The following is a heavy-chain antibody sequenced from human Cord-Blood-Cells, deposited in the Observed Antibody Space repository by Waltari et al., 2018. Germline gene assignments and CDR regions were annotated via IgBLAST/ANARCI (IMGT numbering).Heavy chain of an antibody. Sequence: QVQLVQSGAEVKKPGSSVKVSCKASGGTVSSYATRWVRQAPGQGLEWMGGISPIFGTANYAQKFQGRVTITAYKSTSTAYMELSSLRSEDTAVYYCARGTLNAYSSSWYDRTVGAFDIWGQGTMVTVSS. D-gene: IGHD6-13*01. CDR2: ISPIFGTA. CDR3: ARGTLNAYSSSWYDRTVGAFDI. V-gene: IGHV1-69*06. CDR1: GGTVSSYA. J-gene: IGHJ3*02.